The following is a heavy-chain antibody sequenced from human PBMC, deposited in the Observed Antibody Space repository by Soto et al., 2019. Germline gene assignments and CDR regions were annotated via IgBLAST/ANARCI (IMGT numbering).Heavy chain of an antibody. Sequence: QVQLVESGGGVVQPGGSLRLSCAASGFTFSNYGMHWVRQAPGKGLEWVAVIWYDGNNKYYADSVKGRFTISRDNSNNTQYVQMTSLRAEDTDVYSCDRGITSLFDYWGQGNLVTVSS. V-gene: IGHV3-33*01. CDR1: GFTFSNYG. CDR2: IWYDGNNK. J-gene: IGHJ4*02. CDR3: DRGITSLFDY.